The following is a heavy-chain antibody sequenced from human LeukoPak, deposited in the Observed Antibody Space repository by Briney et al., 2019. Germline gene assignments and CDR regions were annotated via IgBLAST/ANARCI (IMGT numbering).Heavy chain of an antibody. CDR2: INPKNGGR. Sequence: ASVKVSCKASGYTFTGYYMHWVRQAPGQGLDWMGWINPKNGGRSYAQKFQARVTMTTDTSTNTAYMELSSQRFDDTSVYYCASWDAPGFDYWGQGTLVTVSS. CDR1: GYTFTGYY. CDR3: ASWDAPGFDY. V-gene: IGHV1-2*02. J-gene: IGHJ4*02. D-gene: IGHD1-26*01.